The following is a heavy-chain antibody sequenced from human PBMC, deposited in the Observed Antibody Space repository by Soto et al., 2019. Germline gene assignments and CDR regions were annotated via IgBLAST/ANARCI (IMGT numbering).Heavy chain of an antibody. D-gene: IGHD3-10*02. CDR2: IFYSGST. V-gene: IGHV4-39*01. CDR3: FFFQAEDGIRDVRSVSAFLLNLSSDL. J-gene: IGHJ2*01. Sequence: QPPGKGLEWIGSIFYSGSTYYNPSLKSRVTISVDTSKNPFSLKLYSVTAEDTAMYYCFFFQAEDGIRDVRSVSAFLLNLSSDL.